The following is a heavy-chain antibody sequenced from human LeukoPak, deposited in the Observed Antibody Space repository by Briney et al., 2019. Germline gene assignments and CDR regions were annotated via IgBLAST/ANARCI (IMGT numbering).Heavy chain of an antibody. D-gene: IGHD3-16*01. Sequence: PGGSLRLSSAASGFTSSNARMSWVRQAPGKGLERVAVISYDGSNKYYADSVKGRFTISRDNSKNTLYLQMNSLRAEDTAVYYCARARLKAGEPLFDYWGQGTLVTVSS. V-gene: IGHV3-30-3*01. J-gene: IGHJ4*02. CDR1: GFTSSNAR. CDR3: ARARLKAGEPLFDY. CDR2: ISYDGSNK.